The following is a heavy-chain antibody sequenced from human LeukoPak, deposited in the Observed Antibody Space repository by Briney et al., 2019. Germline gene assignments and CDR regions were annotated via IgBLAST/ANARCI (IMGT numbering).Heavy chain of an antibody. CDR3: ARGYSYGYYYYMDV. D-gene: IGHD5-18*01. CDR1: GFTVSSNY. J-gene: IGHJ6*03. V-gene: IGHV4-59*02. CDR2: IYYSGST. Sequence: GSLRLSCAASGFTVSSNYMSWIRQPPGKGLEWIGYIYYSGSTNYNPSLKSRVTISVDTSKNQFSLKLSSVTAADTAVYYCARGYSYGYYYYMDVWGKGTPVTVSS.